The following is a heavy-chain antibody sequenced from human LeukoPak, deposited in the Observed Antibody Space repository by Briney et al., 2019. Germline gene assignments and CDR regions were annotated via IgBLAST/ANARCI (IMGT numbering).Heavy chain of an antibody. CDR2: IYYSGST. CDR3: AGIVVVPAARGDWFDP. CDR1: GGSFSGYY. V-gene: IGHV4-59*05. D-gene: IGHD2-2*01. J-gene: IGHJ5*02. Sequence: SETLSLTCAVSGGSFSGYYWTWIRQPPGKGLEWIGSIYYSGSTYYNPSLKSRVTISVDTSKNQFSLKLSSVTAADTAVYYCAGIVVVPAARGDWFDPWGQGTLVTVSS.